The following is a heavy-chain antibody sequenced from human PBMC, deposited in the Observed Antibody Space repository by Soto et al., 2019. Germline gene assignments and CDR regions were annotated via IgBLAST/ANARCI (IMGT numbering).Heavy chain of an antibody. D-gene: IGHD2-21*01. CDR1: GGTFSSFA. V-gene: IGHV1-69*12. CDR2: IVPMFAAP. J-gene: IGHJ6*02. CDR3: ARDRVMRGNAYYYGMDV. Sequence: QVLLVQSGAEVKKPGSSVRVSCKTSGGTFSSFAISWVRLAPGQGLEWMGVIVPMFAAPTYAQKFHGRVSITADESTRTAYMELSRLRSDDTAVYYCARDRVMRGNAYYYGMDVWGQGTTVTVSS.